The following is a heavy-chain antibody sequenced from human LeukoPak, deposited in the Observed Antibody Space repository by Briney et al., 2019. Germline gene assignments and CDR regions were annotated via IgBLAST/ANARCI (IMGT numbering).Heavy chain of an antibody. D-gene: IGHD5-18*01. V-gene: IGHV1-69*13. Sequence: ASVKVSCKASGGTFSSFAISWVRQAPGQGLEWMGGIIPIFGTANYAQKFQGRVTITADESTSTAYMELSSLRSEDTAVYYCARGTTMVTNYFDYWGQGTLVTVSS. CDR3: ARGTTMVTNYFDY. CDR2: IIPIFGTA. J-gene: IGHJ4*02. CDR1: GGTFSSFA.